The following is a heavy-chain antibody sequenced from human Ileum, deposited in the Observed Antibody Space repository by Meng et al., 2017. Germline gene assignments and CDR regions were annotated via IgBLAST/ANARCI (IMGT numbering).Heavy chain of an antibody. Sequence: SGARLVGPSEPPSLACTVSGGAVSSGSYYWSWIRQPPGKGLEWIWHIYYSGSTNYHPSLKSRVTISVDMSKNQFSLKLNSVTAADTAIYFCARSSTSPASYFFDYWGQGTLVTVSS. CDR1: GGAVSSGSYY. D-gene: IGHD6-6*01. J-gene: IGHJ4*02. V-gene: IGHV4-61*01. CDR3: ARSSTSPASYFFDY. CDR2: IYYSGST.